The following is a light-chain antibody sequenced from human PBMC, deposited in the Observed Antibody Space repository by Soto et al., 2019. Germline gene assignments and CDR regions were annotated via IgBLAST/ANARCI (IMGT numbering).Light chain of an antibody. V-gene: IGKV3-15*01. J-gene: IGKJ5*01. CDR2: GPS. CDR3: QQYKSWPIP. Sequence: EIVMMQSPATLSVSPGERATLSCRASQSVSGDLAWYQQKPGQAPRLLIYGPSTRATGIPARFSGRGSGTEFTLTISGRQSEDFGIYFCQQYKSWPIPFGEGTLLEIK. CDR1: QSVSGD.